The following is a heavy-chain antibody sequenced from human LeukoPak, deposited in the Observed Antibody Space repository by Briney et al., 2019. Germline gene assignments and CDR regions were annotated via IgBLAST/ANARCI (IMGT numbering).Heavy chain of an antibody. Sequence: PGGSLRLSCAASGFTFSSYSMNWVRQAPGKGLEWVSSISSSTSYIYYADSVKGRFTISRDNAKNSLYLQMNRLRAEDTAVYYCARLRIAAAGDWFDPWGQGTLVTVSS. J-gene: IGHJ5*02. CDR2: ISSSTSYI. D-gene: IGHD6-13*01. CDR1: GFTFSSYS. V-gene: IGHV3-21*01. CDR3: ARLRIAAAGDWFDP.